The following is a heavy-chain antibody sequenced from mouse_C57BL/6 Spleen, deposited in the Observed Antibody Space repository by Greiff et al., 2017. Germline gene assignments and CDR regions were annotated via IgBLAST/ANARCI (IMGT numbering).Heavy chain of an antibody. V-gene: IGHV5-12*01. D-gene: IGHD1-1*01. CDR2: ISNGGGST. J-gene: IGHJ3*01. Sequence: EVHLVESGGGLVQPGGSLKLSCAASGFTFSDYYMYWVRQTPEKRLEWVAYISNGGGSTYYPDTVQGRFTISRDNAKNTLYLQMSRRKSEDTAMYYCARHVITTVVAPVPWFAYWGQGTLVTVSA. CDR3: ARHVITTVVAPVPWFAY. CDR1: GFTFSDYY.